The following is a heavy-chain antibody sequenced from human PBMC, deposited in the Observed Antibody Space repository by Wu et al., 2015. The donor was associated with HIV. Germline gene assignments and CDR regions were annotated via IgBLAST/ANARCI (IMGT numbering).Heavy chain of an antibody. D-gene: IGHD1-14*01. CDR3: ARVGSGGGPYYFDY. CDR2: IYHSGST. V-gene: IGHV4-38-2*02. CDR1: GYSISSGYY. Sequence: QVQLQESGPGLVKPSETLSLTCTVSGYSISSGYYWGWIRQPPGKGLEWIGSIYHSGSTYYNPSLKSRVTISVDTSKNQFSLKLSSVTAADTAVYYCARVGSGGGPYYFDYWGQGTLVTVSS. J-gene: IGHJ4*02.